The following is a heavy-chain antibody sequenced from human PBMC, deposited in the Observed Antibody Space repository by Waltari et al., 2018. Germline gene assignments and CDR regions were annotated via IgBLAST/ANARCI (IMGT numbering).Heavy chain of an antibody. Sequence: EVQLVESGGGLVQPGGSLRLSCAASGFTFSSTAMRWVRQARGKGLEWVSAMCGSGGRTDYADSVECRFTISRDNAKNTLYMKMNSLRAKDTAVYYCAKGKRRKEAKGLFDYWGQGALVTVSS. CDR3: AKGKRRKEAKGLFDY. D-gene: IGHD3-22*01. CDR1: GFTFSSTA. J-gene: IGHJ4*02. V-gene: IGHV3-23*04. CDR2: MCGSGGRT.